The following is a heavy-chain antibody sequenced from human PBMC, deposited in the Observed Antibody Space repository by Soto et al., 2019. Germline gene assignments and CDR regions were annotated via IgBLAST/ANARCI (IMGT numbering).Heavy chain of an antibody. V-gene: IGHV1-18*04. D-gene: IGHD3-22*01. CDR3: ARVTEYYYDSSGYYGMDG. CDR2: ISAYNGNT. Sequence: ASVQVSCKASGYTFTSYGISWVRQAPGQGLEWMGWISAYNGNTNYAQKLQGRVTMTTDTSTSTAYMELRSLRSDDTAVYYCARVTEYYYDSSGYYGMDGWGQGTKVTFSS. J-gene: IGHJ6*02. CDR1: GYTFTSYG.